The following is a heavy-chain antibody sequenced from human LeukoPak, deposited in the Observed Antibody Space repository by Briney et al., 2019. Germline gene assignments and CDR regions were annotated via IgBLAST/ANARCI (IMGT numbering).Heavy chain of an antibody. J-gene: IGHJ4*02. Sequence: ASVTVSFKCSVYTFTVYYMHWVRQAPGQGGGWMGWINPNSGGTNYAQKFQGRGTMTRDTAISTAYMEMSRLRSDDTAVYYCARAYYDSSGYYSEGDYWGQGTLVTVSS. V-gene: IGHV1-2*02. CDR1: VYTFTVYY. CDR2: INPNSGGT. CDR3: ARAYYDSSGYYSEGDY. D-gene: IGHD3-22*01.